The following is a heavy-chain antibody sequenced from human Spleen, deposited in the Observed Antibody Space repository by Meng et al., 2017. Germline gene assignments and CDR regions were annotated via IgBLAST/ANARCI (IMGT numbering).Heavy chain of an antibody. V-gene: IGHV3-48*03. Sequence: GESLKISCAASGFTFLTYEMNWVRQAPGKGLEWISYISTSGGTIFYADSVKGRFTISRDNSKNTLYLQMNSLRAEDTAVYYCCLGYSYGLGFDYWGQGTLVTVSS. CDR2: ISTSGGTI. CDR3: CLGYSYGLGFDY. D-gene: IGHD5-18*01. J-gene: IGHJ4*02. CDR1: GFTFLTYE.